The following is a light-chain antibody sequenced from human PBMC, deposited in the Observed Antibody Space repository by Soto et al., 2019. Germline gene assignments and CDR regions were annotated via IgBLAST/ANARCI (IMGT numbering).Light chain of an antibody. J-gene: IGKJ4*01. CDR1: QSVGRN. CDR2: DAS. CDR3: QQYSSGLPLT. Sequence: EIVLTQSPASLSVSPGERVTLSCRASQSVGRNLAWYHQQPGQAPRLLIYDASSRATGVPARFSGSGSGTEFTLTISRLQSEDFAVYYCQQYSSGLPLTFGGGTKVDIK. V-gene: IGKV3-15*01.